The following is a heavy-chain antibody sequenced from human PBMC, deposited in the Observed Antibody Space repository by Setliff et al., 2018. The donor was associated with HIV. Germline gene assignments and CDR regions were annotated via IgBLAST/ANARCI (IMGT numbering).Heavy chain of an antibody. CDR1: GGSISSYY. Sequence: KSSETLSLTCTVSGGSISSYYWSRIRQPPGKGLEWIGYIYTSGSTNYNPSLKSRVTISVDTSKNQFSLKLSSVTAADTAVYYCARGPGHDSSGYYYDYYYMDVWGKGTTVTVSS. J-gene: IGHJ6*03. CDR2: IYTSGST. D-gene: IGHD3-22*01. V-gene: IGHV4-4*08. CDR3: ARGPGHDSSGYYYDYYYMDV.